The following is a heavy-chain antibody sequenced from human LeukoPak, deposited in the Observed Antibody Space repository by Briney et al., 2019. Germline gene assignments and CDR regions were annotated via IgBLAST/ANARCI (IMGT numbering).Heavy chain of an antibody. CDR2: ISSSSSYI. V-gene: IGHV3-21*06. CDR1: GFTFSSYS. CDR3: ARVDTATNDY. Sequence: GGSLRLSCAASGFTFSSYSMNWVRQAPGKGLEWVSSISSSSSYIYCADSVKGRFTISRDNAKNSLYLQMNSLRAEDTAVYYCARVDTATNDYWGQGTLVTVSS. J-gene: IGHJ4*02. D-gene: IGHD5-18*01.